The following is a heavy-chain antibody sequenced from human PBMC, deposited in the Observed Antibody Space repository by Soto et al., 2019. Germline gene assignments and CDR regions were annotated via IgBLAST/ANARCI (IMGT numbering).Heavy chain of an antibody. Sequence: SETLSLTCPVSGGSISSYDWSWIRQPPGKGLEWIGYIYYSGSTNYNPSLKSRVTISVDTSKNQFSLKLSSVTAADTAVYYCARDWFTDWYYYGMDVWGQGTTVTVSS. CDR3: ARDWFTDWYYYGMDV. CDR1: GGSISSYD. J-gene: IGHJ6*02. V-gene: IGHV4-59*01. CDR2: IYYSGST. D-gene: IGHD2-21*01.